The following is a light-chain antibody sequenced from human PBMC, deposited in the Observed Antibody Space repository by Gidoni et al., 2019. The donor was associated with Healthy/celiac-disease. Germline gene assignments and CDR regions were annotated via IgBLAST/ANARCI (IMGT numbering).Light chain of an antibody. V-gene: IGKV3-20*01. CDR1: QRVSSSY. CDR3: QQYGSSLIFT. Sequence: EIVLTQSPGTLSLSPGERATLSCRASQRVSSSYLAWYQQKPGQAPRLLIYGASSRATGIPDRFSGSGSGTDFTITISRLEPEDFAVYYCQQYGSSLIFTFGPGTKVDIK. J-gene: IGKJ3*01. CDR2: GAS.